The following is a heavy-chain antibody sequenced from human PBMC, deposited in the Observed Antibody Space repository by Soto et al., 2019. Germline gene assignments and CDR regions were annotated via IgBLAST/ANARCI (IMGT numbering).Heavy chain of an antibody. D-gene: IGHD6-13*01. V-gene: IGHV4-30-4*01. CDR2: IYYSGST. Sequence: SETLSLTCTVSGGSISSGDYYWSWIRQPPGKGLEWIGYIYYSGSTYYNPSLKSRVTTSVDTSKNQFSLKLSSVTAADTAVYYCAREDVAAAVPDYWGQGTLVTVSS. CDR3: AREDVAAAVPDY. J-gene: IGHJ4*02. CDR1: GGSISSGDYY.